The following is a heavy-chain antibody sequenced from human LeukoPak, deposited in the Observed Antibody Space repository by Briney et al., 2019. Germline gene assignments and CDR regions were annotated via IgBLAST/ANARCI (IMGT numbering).Heavy chain of an antibody. D-gene: IGHD3-10*01. J-gene: IGHJ4*02. CDR2: ISSTGST. V-gene: IGHV4-61*02. CDR3: ARDQTYSGSGIYTHFDY. Sequence: PSQTLSLTCTVSGGSISSGGHYWSWIRQPAGKGLEYLGRISSTGSTNYNPSLRSRVTISADTSKNHFSLKLTSVTAADTAVYYCARDQTYSGSGIYTHFDYWGQGILVTVSS. CDR1: GGSISSGGHY.